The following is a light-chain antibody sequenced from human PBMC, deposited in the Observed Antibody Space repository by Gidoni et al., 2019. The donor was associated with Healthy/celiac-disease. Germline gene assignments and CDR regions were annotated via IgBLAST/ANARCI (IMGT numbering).Light chain of an antibody. CDR1: SSDVGGYNY. Sequence: QSALTQPPSASGSPGQSVTLSCTGTSSDVGGYNYVSWYQQHPGKAPKLMIYEVSKRPLGVPDRFSGSKSGNTASLTVSGLQAEDEADYYCSSYAGSNNWVFGGGTKLTVL. V-gene: IGLV2-8*01. CDR3: SSYAGSNNWV. J-gene: IGLJ3*02. CDR2: EVS.